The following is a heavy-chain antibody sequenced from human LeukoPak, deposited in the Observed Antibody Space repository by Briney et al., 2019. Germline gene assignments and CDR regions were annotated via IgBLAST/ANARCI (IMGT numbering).Heavy chain of an antibody. J-gene: IGHJ4*02. CDR3: TRGSYDVLTGYSTLGEY. CDR1: GGSLSSSSYY. V-gene: IGHV4-39*01. CDR2: IYYSGST. Sequence: SETLSLTCTVSGGSLSSSSYYWGWVRQPPGKGLEWIGNIYYSGSTYYNPSLKSRLTISLDTSQRQFSLRLSSVTAADTALYYCTRGSYDVLTGYSTLGEYWGQGTLVTVSS. D-gene: IGHD3-9*01.